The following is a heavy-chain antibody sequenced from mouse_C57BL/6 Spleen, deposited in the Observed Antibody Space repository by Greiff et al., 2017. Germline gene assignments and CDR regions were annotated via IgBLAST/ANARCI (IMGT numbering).Heavy chain of an antibody. V-gene: IGHV3-8*01. J-gene: IGHJ2*01. Sequence: EVKLQESGPGLAKPSQTLSLTCSVTGYSITSDYWNWIRKFPGHKLEYIGYISYSGSTYYNPSLKSRISITRDTSKHQYYLQLNSVTTEDTATYYCATEGTGTSYFDYWGQGTTLTVSS. CDR2: ISYSGST. CDR3: ATEGTGTSYFDY. D-gene: IGHD4-1*01. CDR1: GYSITSDY.